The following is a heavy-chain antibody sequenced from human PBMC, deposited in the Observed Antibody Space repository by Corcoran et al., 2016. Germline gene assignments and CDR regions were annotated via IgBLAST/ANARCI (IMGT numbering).Heavy chain of an antibody. CDR3: AGGGIIGVRYYYGMDV. Sequence: VQLVESGGDLVKPGGSLRLTCAASGFTFSDYYMSWIRQAPGKGLEWVSVIYSGGSTYYADSVKGRFTISRDNSKNTLYLQMNSLRAEDTAVYYCAGGGIIGVRYYYGMDVWGQGTTVTVSS. CDR2: IYSGGST. V-gene: IGHV3-66*01. D-gene: IGHD2-21*01. CDR1: GFTFSDYY. J-gene: IGHJ6*02.